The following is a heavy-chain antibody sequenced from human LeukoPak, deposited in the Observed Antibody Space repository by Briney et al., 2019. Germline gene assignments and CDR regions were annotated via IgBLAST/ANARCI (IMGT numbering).Heavy chain of an antibody. D-gene: IGHD6-19*01. CDR2: IYYSGST. CDR1: GYSISSGYY. CDR3: ARRGQWLTFDY. Sequence: SETLSLTCTVSGYSISSGYYWGWIRQPPGKGLEWIGSIYYSGSTYYNPSLKSRVTISVDTSKNQFSLKLSSVTAADTAVYYCARRGQWLTFDYWGQGALVTVSS. V-gene: IGHV4-38-2*02. J-gene: IGHJ4*02.